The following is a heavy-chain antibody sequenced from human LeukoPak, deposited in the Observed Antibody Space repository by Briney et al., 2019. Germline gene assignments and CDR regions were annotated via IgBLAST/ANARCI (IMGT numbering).Heavy chain of an antibody. D-gene: IGHD4-17*01. Sequence: GGSLRLSCAASGFTFRSYAMTWVRQAPGKGLEWVSAISGSGGSTYYADSVKGRFTISRDNSKNTLYLQMNSLRAEVTAVYYCAKDGSQTTVTYYYYMDVWGKGTTVTVSS. V-gene: IGHV3-23*01. CDR3: AKDGSQTTVTYYYYMDV. CDR2: ISGSGGST. J-gene: IGHJ6*03. CDR1: GFTFRSYA.